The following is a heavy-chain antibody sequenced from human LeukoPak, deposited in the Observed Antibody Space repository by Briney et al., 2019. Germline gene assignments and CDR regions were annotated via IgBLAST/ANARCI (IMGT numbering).Heavy chain of an antibody. D-gene: IGHD6-13*01. Sequence: ASVKVSCKASGGTFSSYAISWVRQAPGQRLEWMGGIIPIFGTANYAQKFQGRVTITTDESTSTAHMELSSLRSEDTAVYYCARGEISSSWFDPWGQGTLVTVSS. V-gene: IGHV1-69*05. CDR2: IIPIFGTA. J-gene: IGHJ5*02. CDR3: ARGEISSSWFDP. CDR1: GGTFSSYA.